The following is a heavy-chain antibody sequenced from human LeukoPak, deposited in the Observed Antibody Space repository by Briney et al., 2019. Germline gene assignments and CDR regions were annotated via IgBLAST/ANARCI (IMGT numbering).Heavy chain of an antibody. CDR2: IYLRGRR. CDR1: GESFNNPY. V-gene: IGHV4-34*01. Sequence: PSQTLSLTCAVYGESFNNPYWNWLRQAPGKGLEWIGDIYLRGRRNYNPSLKSRVSLSVDTTKNQSSLTVKSATASDTGVYFCARGLSGGYSRVFGIWYYGMDVWSQGTRVTVSS. D-gene: IGHD2-15*01. CDR3: ARGLSGGYSRVFGIWYYGMDV. J-gene: IGHJ6*02.